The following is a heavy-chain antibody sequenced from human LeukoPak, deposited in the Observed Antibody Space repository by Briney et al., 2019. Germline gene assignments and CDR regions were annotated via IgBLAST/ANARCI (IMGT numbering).Heavy chain of an antibody. CDR3: VKDALYASGTYYNS. Sequence: PGGSLRLSCAASGFTFSIHGMSWVRQAPGKGLEWVSAIGGTAGGTYYADSVKGRFTISRDNSKNTLSLQMYSLGAEDTAVYYCVKDALYASGTYYNSWGQGTLVTVSS. CDR2: IGGTAGGT. D-gene: IGHD3-10*01. CDR1: GFTFSIHG. J-gene: IGHJ5*02. V-gene: IGHV3-23*01.